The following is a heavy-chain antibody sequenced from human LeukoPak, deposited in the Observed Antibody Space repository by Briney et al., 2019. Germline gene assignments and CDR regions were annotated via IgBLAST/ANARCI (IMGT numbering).Heavy chain of an antibody. V-gene: IGHV3-33*06. Sequence: GGSLRLSCAASGFTFSRYGMHWVREAPGKGLEWVAVIWYDGSNKYYADSVKGRFTISRDNSKNTLYLQMNSLRAEDTAVYYCAKLRGDLNYWGQGTLVTVSS. D-gene: IGHD2-21*02. J-gene: IGHJ4*02. CDR3: AKLRGDLNY. CDR2: IWYDGSNK. CDR1: GFTFSRYG.